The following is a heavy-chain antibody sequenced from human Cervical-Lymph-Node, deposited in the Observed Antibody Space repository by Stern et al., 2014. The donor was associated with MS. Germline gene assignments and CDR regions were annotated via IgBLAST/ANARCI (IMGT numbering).Heavy chain of an antibody. CDR1: GFSFSTSW. V-gene: IGHV3-7*01. CDR2: INPDSSVK. J-gene: IGHJ3*02. CDR3: ARDPGSSAFDI. Sequence: EVQLVESGGDLVQPGGSLRLSCAASGFSFSTSWVSWVRQTPGRGLEFLANINPDSSVKNHAASVKGRFTISRDNAKNSLFLQMNSLRAEDTGLYYCARDPGSSAFDIWGLGTRVTVSS.